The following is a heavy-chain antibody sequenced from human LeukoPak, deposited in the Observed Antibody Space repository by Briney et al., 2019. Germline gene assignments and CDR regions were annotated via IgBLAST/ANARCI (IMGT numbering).Heavy chain of an antibody. V-gene: IGHV3-23*01. CDR3: AKVVNPALPYFDY. CDR1: GFTFSSYA. CDR2: ISGSGGST. J-gene: IGHJ4*02. Sequence: TGGSLRLSCAASGFTFSSYAMSWVRQAPGKGLEWVSAISGSGGSTYYADSVKGRFTISRDNSKNTLYLQMNSLRAEDTAVYYRAKVVNPALPYFDYWGQGTLVTVSS.